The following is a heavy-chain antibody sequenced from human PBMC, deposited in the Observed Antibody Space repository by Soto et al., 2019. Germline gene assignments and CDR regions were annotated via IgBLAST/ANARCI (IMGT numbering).Heavy chain of an antibody. Sequence: EVYLVESGGGVVRPGGSLRLSCAASGFGFDEYGMSWVRQGPGKGLEWVSGINRHGDSTGYADSVKGRFTISRDNAKNSLYLEMNGLRAEDTAFYYCARDHRWGYESGAYGDSWGQGTLVTVSS. J-gene: IGHJ4*02. CDR3: ARDHRWGYESGAYGDS. D-gene: IGHD4-17*01. CDR2: INRHGDST. V-gene: IGHV3-20*04. CDR1: GFGFDEYG.